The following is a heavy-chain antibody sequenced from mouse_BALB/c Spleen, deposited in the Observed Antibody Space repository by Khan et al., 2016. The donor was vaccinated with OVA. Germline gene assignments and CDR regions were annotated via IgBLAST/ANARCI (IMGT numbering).Heavy chain of an antibody. D-gene: IGHD1-1*01. Sequence: EVQLQESGPGLVKPSQSLSLTCTVTGYSITSGYAWNWIRQFPGNKLEWMGYISYSGVTSSTPSLTSRISITRDTSKNQFFLQLTSVTTEDTATYYCARGNYYGYYFDYWGQGTTLTVSS. V-gene: IGHV3-2*02. CDR1: GYSITSGYA. CDR3: ARGNYYGYYFDY. J-gene: IGHJ2*01. CDR2: ISYSGVT.